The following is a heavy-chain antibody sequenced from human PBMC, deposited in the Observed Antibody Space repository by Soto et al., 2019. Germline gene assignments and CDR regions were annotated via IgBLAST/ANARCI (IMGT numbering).Heavy chain of an antibody. CDR3: ARGGSGWKALNWFDP. V-gene: IGHV4-31*11. D-gene: IGHD6-19*01. CDR1: GASIDNNGYS. J-gene: IGHJ5*02. CDR2: NNNRADT. Sequence: SETLSLTCAVSGASIDNNGYSWTWIRQHPGKGLEWIGTNNNRADTYYNPSLKSRLTISLDTSQNHFSLSLNAVTAADTAIYYCARGGSGWKALNWFDPWGQGIMVTV.